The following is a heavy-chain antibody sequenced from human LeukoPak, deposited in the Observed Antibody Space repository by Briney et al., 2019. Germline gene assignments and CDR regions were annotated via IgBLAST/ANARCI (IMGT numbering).Heavy chain of an antibody. J-gene: IGHJ4*02. CDR2: IYTSGST. CDR1: GGSLSSGSYY. CDR3: ARDPGLKGYYFDY. Sequence: SETLSLTCTVSGGSLSSGSYYWSWIRQPAGKGLEWIGRIYTSGSTNYNPSLKSRVTISVDTSKNQFSLKLSSVTAADTAVYYCARDPGLKGYYFDYWGQGTLVTVSS. V-gene: IGHV4-61*02. D-gene: IGHD3-10*01.